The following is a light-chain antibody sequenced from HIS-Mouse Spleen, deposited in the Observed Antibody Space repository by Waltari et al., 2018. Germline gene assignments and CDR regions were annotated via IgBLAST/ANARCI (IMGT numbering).Light chain of an antibody. V-gene: IGLV1-47*01. CDR3: AAWDDSLSGPV. CDR2: RNN. J-gene: IGLJ3*02. CDR1: SSNIGSNY. Sequence: QSVLTQPPSASGTPGQRVTISCSGSSSNIGSNYVYWYQQRPGTAPKLLIYRNNQRPSGVPDRCSGSKSGTSASLAISGLRSEDEADYYCAAWDDSLSGPVFGGGTKLTVL.